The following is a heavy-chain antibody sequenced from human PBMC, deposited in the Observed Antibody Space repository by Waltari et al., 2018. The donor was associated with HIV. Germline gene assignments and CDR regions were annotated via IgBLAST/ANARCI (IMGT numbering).Heavy chain of an antibody. Sequence: EVQLVEFGGGPVKPGGSLRLSCAAFGFTFSDYSMNWVRQAPGTGLDWVSSISSIGKFVDYAYSVKGRFTISGDTAKNSLSLQMTSLRAEDTSVYYCARDSRDTSWSLNWFDPWGQGTLVTVSS. CDR2: ISSIGKFV. V-gene: IGHV3-21*01. CDR3: ARDSRDTSWSLNWFDP. CDR1: GFTFSDYS. J-gene: IGHJ5*02. D-gene: IGHD2-2*01.